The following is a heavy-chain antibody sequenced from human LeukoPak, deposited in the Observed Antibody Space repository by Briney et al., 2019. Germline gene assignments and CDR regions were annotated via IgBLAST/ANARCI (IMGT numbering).Heavy chain of an antibody. Sequence: SETLSLTCAVYGGSFSGYYWSWIRQPPGKGLEWIGEINHSGSTNYNPSLKSRVTISVDTSKNQFSLKLSSVTAAATAVYYCARGRAAAGDFDYWGQGTLVTVSS. D-gene: IGHD6-13*01. V-gene: IGHV4-34*01. CDR1: GGSFSGYY. CDR3: ARGRAAAGDFDY. J-gene: IGHJ4*02. CDR2: INHSGST.